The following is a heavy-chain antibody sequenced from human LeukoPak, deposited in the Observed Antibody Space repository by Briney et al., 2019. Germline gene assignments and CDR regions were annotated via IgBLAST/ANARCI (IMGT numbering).Heavy chain of an antibody. CDR1: GGSVSSGSYY. J-gene: IGHJ4*02. Sequence: SETLPLTCTVSGGSVSSGSYYWSWIRQPPGKGLEWIGYIYYSGSTNYNPSLKSRVTISVDTSKNQFSLKLSSVTAADTAVYYCARASFYDFWSGYEHYFDYWGQGTLVTVSS. D-gene: IGHD3-3*01. CDR3: ARASFYDFWSGYEHYFDY. V-gene: IGHV4-61*01. CDR2: IYYSGST.